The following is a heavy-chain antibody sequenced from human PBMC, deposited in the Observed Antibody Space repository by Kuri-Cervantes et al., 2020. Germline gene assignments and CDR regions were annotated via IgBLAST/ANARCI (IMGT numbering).Heavy chain of an antibody. Sequence: KVSCKGSGYSFTSYWIGWVRQVPGKGLEWMGIIYPGDSDTRYSPSFQGQVTISADKSISTAYLQWSSLKASDTAMYYCARRSSLPGSGSYYNDYYYGMDVWGQGTTVTVSS. CDR1: GYSFTSYW. D-gene: IGHD3-10*01. J-gene: IGHJ6*02. V-gene: IGHV5-51*01. CDR3: ARRSSLPGSGSYYNDYYYGMDV. CDR2: IYPGDSDT.